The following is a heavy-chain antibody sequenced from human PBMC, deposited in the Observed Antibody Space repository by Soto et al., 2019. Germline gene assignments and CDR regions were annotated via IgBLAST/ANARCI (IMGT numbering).Heavy chain of an antibody. D-gene: IGHD6-19*01. J-gene: IGHJ4*02. V-gene: IGHV3-23*01. Sequence: GGSLRLSCAASGLTFSNYPMSWVRQAPGKGLEWVSGMSGSGASTYYADSVKGRFTISRDNSKNTLYLQMNSLGGEDTAIYYCAKVGSGWYYFDYWGQGTLVTVSS. CDR3: AKVGSGWYYFDY. CDR2: MSGSGAST. CDR1: GLTFSNYP.